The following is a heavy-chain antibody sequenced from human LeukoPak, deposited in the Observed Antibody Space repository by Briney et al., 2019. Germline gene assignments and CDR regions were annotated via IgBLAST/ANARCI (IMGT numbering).Heavy chain of an antibody. CDR3: ARGSMDV. CDR2: MNPNSGNT. Sequence: ASVKVSCKASGGTFSSYAINWVRQAPGQGLEWMGWMNPNSGNTGYAQKFQGRVTMTRNTSISTAYMELSSLRSEDTAVYYCARGSMDVWGQGTTGTVSS. J-gene: IGHJ6*02. V-gene: IGHV1-8*02. CDR1: GGTFSSYA.